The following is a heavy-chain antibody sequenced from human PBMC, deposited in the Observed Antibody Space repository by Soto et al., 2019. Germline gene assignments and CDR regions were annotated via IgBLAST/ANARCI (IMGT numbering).Heavy chain of an antibody. D-gene: IGHD3-10*01. V-gene: IGHV1-8*01. CDR1: GYTFSNYD. Sequence: QVQLVQSGAELKKPGASVKVSCKASGYTFSNYDMNWVRQATGQGPEWIGWVNSNNGDTGYAQKFQGRFTLTTDISTTTAYMELTSLRSEDTAIYYCAKVSRKGSAIDFDYWGQGTLITVSS. CDR3: AKVSRKGSAIDFDY. J-gene: IGHJ4*02. CDR2: VNSNNGDT.